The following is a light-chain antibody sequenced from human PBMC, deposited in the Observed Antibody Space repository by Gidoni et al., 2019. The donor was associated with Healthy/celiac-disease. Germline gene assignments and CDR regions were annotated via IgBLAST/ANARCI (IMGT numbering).Light chain of an antibody. Sequence: QSALTQPAYVSGSPGQALTISCTGTSSDVGGYNYVSWYQQHPGKAPKLMIYEVSNRPSGVSNRFSGSTSGNTASLTISGLQADDEADYYCSSYTSSSTLNVFGTGTTVTVL. CDR2: EVS. V-gene: IGLV2-14*01. J-gene: IGLJ1*01. CDR1: SSDVGGYNY. CDR3: SSYTSSSTLNV.